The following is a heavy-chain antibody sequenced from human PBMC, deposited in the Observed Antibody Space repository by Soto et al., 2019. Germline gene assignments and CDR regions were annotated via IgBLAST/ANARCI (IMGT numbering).Heavy chain of an antibody. CDR3: ASCYDGYYYYYGMDV. CDR2: IIPIFGTA. D-gene: IGHD3-16*01. J-gene: IGHJ6*02. V-gene: IGHV1-69*13. CDR1: GGTFSSYA. Sequence: SVKVSCKASGGTFSSYAISWVRQAPGQGLEWMGGIIPIFGTADYAQKFQGRVTITADESTSTAYMELSSLRSEDTAVYYCASCYDGYYYYYGMDVWGQGTTVTVSS.